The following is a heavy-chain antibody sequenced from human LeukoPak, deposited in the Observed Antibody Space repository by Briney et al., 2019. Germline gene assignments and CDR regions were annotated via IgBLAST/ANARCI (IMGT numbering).Heavy chain of an antibody. CDR2: IYYSGST. V-gene: IGHV4-30-4*01. D-gene: IGHD5-24*01. CDR1: GGSISSGDYY. CDR3: AALRRWLQPGLFDY. J-gene: IGHJ4*02. Sequence: SQTLSLTCTVSGGSISSGDYYWSWIRQPPGKGLEWIGYIYYSGSTYYNPTLKSRVTISVDTSKNQFSLKLSSVTAADTAVYYCAALRRWLQPGLFDYWGQGTLVTVSS.